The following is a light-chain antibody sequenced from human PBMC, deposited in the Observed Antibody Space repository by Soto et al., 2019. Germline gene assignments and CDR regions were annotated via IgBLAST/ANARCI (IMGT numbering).Light chain of an antibody. CDR1: QGISSW. CDR2: VAS. CDR3: QQANSFPIT. V-gene: IGKV1-12*01. Sequence: DIQMTQSQSSVSESVGDRVNITCRASQGISSWLAWYQQKSGKAPKLLIYVASSLQSGVPSRFSGIVSGTDFTLTLRSLQTEDCATYDGQQANSFPITFGPPTRLELK. J-gene: IGKJ5*01.